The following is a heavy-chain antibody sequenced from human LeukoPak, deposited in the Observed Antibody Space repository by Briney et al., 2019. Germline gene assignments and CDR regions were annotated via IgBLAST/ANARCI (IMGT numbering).Heavy chain of an antibody. V-gene: IGHV1-46*01. CDR3: ARAVGIVVVVVATLDY. CDR1: GYTFTNNY. D-gene: IGHD2-15*01. J-gene: IGHJ4*02. Sequence: ASVKVSCKASGYTFTNNYMHWVRQAPGQGLEWMGIINPSGGSTNYAQKFQGRVTMTRDTSTSTVYMELSGLRSEDTAVYCCARAVGIVVVVVATLDYWGQGTLVTVSS. CDR2: INPSGGST.